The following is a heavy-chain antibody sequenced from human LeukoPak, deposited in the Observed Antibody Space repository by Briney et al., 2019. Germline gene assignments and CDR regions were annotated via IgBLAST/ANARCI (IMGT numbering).Heavy chain of an antibody. Sequence: PGGPLRLSCAASGFTFDSYAMHWVRQAPGKGLEWLSIISWNSGYIGYADSVKGRFTISRDNAKKSLDLQMNSLRAEDTAFYYCAKVRGTYSSGYFFDYWGQGTLVTVSS. V-gene: IGHV3-9*01. CDR3: AKVRGTYSSGYFFDY. J-gene: IGHJ4*02. CDR1: GFTFDSYA. CDR2: ISWNSGYI. D-gene: IGHD6-19*01.